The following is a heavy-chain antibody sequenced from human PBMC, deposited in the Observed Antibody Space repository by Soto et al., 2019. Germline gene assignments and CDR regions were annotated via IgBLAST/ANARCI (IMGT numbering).Heavy chain of an antibody. CDR1: GFTSSSYG. CDR3: ARALYNYDSSGYYLDY. J-gene: IGHJ4*02. V-gene: IGHV3-33*01. Sequence: QVQLVESGGGVVQPGRSLRLSCAASGFTSSSYGMHWVRQAPGKGLEWVAVIWYDGSNKYYADSVKGRFTISRDNSKNTLYLQMNSLRAEDTAVYYCARALYNYDSSGYYLDYWGQGTLVTVSS. CDR2: IWYDGSNK. D-gene: IGHD3-22*01.